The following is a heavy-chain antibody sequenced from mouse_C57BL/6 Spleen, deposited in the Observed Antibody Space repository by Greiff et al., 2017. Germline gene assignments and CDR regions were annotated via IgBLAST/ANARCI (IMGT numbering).Heavy chain of an antibody. CDR1: GYTFTSYW. V-gene: IGHV1-64*01. Sequence: VQLQQPGAELVKPGASVKLSCKASGYTFTSYWMHWVKQRPGQGLEWIGMIHPNSGSTNYNEKFKSKATLTVDKSSSTAYMQLSSLTSEDSAVYYCARGEFRVTTGAYWGQGTLVTVSA. CDR3: ARGEFRVTTGAY. J-gene: IGHJ3*01. D-gene: IGHD2-2*01. CDR2: IHPNSGST.